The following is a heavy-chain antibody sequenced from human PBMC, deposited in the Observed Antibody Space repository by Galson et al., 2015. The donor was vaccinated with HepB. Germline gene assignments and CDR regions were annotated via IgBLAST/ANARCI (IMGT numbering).Heavy chain of an antibody. Sequence: SLRLSCAASGFTFISYAMHWVRQAPGKGLEWVAVISYDGSNKYYADSVKGRFTISRDNSKNTLSLQMNSLRAEDTAVYYCATYGSGNYYKKVLDYWGQGTLVTVSS. V-gene: IGHV3-30-3*01. D-gene: IGHD3-10*01. CDR1: GFTFISYA. CDR3: ATYGSGNYYKKVLDY. J-gene: IGHJ4*02. CDR2: ISYDGSNK.